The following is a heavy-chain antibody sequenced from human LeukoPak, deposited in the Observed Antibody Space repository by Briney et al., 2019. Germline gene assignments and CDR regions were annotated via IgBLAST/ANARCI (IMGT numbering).Heavy chain of an antibody. CDR3: AREPPGNYDSSGHYYAYFDF. V-gene: IGHV3-48*02. CDR2: ISSGSSTI. CDR1: GFIFCDYN. D-gene: IGHD3-22*01. Sequence: GGSLRLSCAASGFIFCDYNMNWVRQAPGKGLEWVSYISSGSSTIYYADSVKGRFTISRDNAKNSLYLQMNGLTDEDTALYYCAREPPGNYDSSGHYYAYFDFWGQGTLVTVSS. J-gene: IGHJ4*02.